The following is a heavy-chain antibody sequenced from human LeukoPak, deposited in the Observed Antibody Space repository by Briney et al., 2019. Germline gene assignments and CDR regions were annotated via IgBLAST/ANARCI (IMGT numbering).Heavy chain of an antibody. CDR2: IYYSGST. D-gene: IGHD6-13*01. Sequence: PSETLSLTCTVSGGSISSNYWSWIRQPPGKGLEWIGYIYYSGSTNYNPSLKSRVTISVDTSKNQFSLKLSSVTAADTAVYYCARVGSIAAAGPTFDYWGQGTLVTVSS. CDR1: GGSISSNY. CDR3: ARVGSIAAAGPTFDY. J-gene: IGHJ4*02. V-gene: IGHV4-59*01.